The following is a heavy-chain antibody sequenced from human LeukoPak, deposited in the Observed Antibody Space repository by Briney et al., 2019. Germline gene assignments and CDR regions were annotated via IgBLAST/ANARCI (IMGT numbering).Heavy chain of an antibody. CDR2: IIPIFGTA. CDR3: ARGPYGLSYYYGMDV. V-gene: IGHV1-69*13. Sequence: GASVKVSCKASGGTFSSYAISWVRQAPGQGLEWMGGIIPIFGTANYAQKFQGRVTITVDESTSTAYMELSSLRSEDTAVYYCARGPYGLSYYYGMDVWGQGTTVTVSS. D-gene: IGHD3-10*01. CDR1: GGTFSSYA. J-gene: IGHJ6*02.